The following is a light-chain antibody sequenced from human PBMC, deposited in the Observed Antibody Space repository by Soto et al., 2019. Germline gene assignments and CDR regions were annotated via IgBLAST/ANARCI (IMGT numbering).Light chain of an antibody. J-gene: IGKJ1*01. V-gene: IGKV1-5*01. Sequence: DIQMPQSPSTLPASVGDRATITSRASQSSSTWLPWYQQKPRTAPKVLIYHASNVLSGVSTGFSASGAWTHFTITLSSQQPADFASYYCQQYNSYSFGQGTKVDIK. CDR1: QSSSTW. CDR3: QQYNSYS. CDR2: HAS.